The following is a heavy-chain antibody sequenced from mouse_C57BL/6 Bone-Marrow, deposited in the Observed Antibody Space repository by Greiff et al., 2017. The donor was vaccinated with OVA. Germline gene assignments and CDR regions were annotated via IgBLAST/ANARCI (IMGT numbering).Heavy chain of an antibody. J-gene: IGHJ4*01. D-gene: IGHD2-5*01. V-gene: IGHV1-15*01. CDR2: IDPGTGGT. CDR1: GYTFTDYE. Sequence: QVQLQQSGAELVRPGASVTLSCKASGYTFTDYEMHWVKQTPVHGLEWIGAIDPGTGGTAYNQKFKGKAILTADKSSSTAYMKLRSLPSEDSAVYYCTRSYSNYYAMDYWGQGTAVTVSA. CDR3: TRSYSNYYAMDY.